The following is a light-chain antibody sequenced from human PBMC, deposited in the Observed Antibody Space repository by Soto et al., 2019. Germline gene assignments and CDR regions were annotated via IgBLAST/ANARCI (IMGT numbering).Light chain of an antibody. CDR2: EVT. V-gene: IGLV2-8*01. CDR1: SSDVGGYNY. J-gene: IGLJ3*02. Sequence: QSALTQPPSASGSPGQSVTISCTGTSSDVGGYNYFSWYQQHPAKPPKLMIYEVTQRPSGVPDRFSGSKSGNTASLTVSGFQAEDDSDYYCSSFAGSNRVFGGGTKLTVL. CDR3: SSFAGSNRV.